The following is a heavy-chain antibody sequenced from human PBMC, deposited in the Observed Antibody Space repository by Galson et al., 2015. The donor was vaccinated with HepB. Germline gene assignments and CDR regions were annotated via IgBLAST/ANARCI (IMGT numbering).Heavy chain of an antibody. J-gene: IGHJ4*02. V-gene: IGHV5-51*01. D-gene: IGHD3-10*01. CDR2: IYPGDSDT. CDR3: ARTGLLWFGDDAGDY. CDR1: GYSFPSYW. Sequence: QSGAEVKKPGESLKIFCKGSGYSFPSYWIGWVRQMPGKGLVSMGVIYPGDSDTRYSPSFQGQVTIPDDKSISTAYLQWSSLKAWDTAMCYCARTGLLWFGDDAGDYWGQGTLVTVSS.